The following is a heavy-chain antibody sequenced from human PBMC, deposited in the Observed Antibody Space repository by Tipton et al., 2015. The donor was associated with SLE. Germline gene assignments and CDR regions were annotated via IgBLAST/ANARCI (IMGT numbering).Heavy chain of an antibody. V-gene: IGHV1-18*01. Sequence: QLVQSGAEVKKPGASVKVSCKASGYTFTSYGISWVRQAPGQGLEWMGWISAYNGNTNYAQKLQGRVTMTTDTSTSTAYIELRSLRSDDTAVYYCARHGEQFLELLSPDYVMDVWGQGTAVTVSS. CDR1: GYTFTSYG. CDR3: ARHGEQFLELLSPDYVMDV. J-gene: IGHJ6*02. D-gene: IGHD3-3*01. CDR2: ISAYNGNT.